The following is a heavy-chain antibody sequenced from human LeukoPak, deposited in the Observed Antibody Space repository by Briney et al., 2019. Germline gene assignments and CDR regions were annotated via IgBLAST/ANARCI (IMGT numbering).Heavy chain of an antibody. J-gene: IGHJ6*02. Sequence: GASVKVSCKASGYTFTSYYMHWVRQAPGQGLEWMGIINPSGGSTSYAQKFQGRVTMTRDTSTSTVYMELSSLRSEDTAVYYCARDVGNSNYYFYYGMDVWGQGTTVTVSS. CDR2: INPSGGST. V-gene: IGHV1-46*01. CDR1: GYTFTSYY. CDR3: ARDVGNSNYYFYYGMDV. D-gene: IGHD2/OR15-2a*01.